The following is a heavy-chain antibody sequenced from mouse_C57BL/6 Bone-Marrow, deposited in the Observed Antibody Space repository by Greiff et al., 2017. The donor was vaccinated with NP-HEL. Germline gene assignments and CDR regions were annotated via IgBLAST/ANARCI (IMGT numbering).Heavy chain of an antibody. J-gene: IGHJ3*01. CDR3: ARWDGYCSWFGY. D-gene: IGHD2-3*01. V-gene: IGHV1-81*01. CDR1: GYTFTSYG. Sequence: QVQLKQSGAERVRPGASVKLSCKASGYTFTSYGISWVKQRTGQGLEWIGEMKCRSGNTYYNEKFKGKATLTADKSSSTAYMELRSLTSEDSAVYFCARWDGYCSWFGYWGQGTLVTVSA. CDR2: MKCRSGNT.